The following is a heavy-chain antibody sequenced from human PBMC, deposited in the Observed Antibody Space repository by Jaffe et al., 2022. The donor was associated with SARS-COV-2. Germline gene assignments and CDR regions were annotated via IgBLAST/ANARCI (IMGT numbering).Heavy chain of an antibody. CDR2: IIPILGIA. V-gene: IGHV1-69*08. J-gene: IGHJ5*02. Sequence: QVQLVQSGAEVKKPGSSVKVSCKASGGTFSSYTISWVRQAPGQGLEWMGRIIPILGIANYAQKFQGRVTITADKSTSTAYMELSSLRSEDTAVYYCARDLSRGDGYNEPKNWRWFDPWGQGTLVTVSS. CDR3: ARDLSRGDGYNEPKNWRWFDP. CDR1: GGTFSSYT. D-gene: IGHD5-12*01.